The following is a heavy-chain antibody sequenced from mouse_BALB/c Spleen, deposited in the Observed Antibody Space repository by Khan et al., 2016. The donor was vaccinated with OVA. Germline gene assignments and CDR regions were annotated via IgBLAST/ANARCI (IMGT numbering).Heavy chain of an antibody. CDR1: GFSLSRYN. D-gene: IGHD2-14*01. CDR2: IWGGGGT. CDR3: ARAYYRYDGYDAMDY. V-gene: IGHV2-6-4*01. J-gene: IGHJ4*01. Sequence: VELVESGPGLVAPSQSLSITCTVSGFSLSRYNIHWVRQPPGKGLEWLGMIWGGGGTDYNSTLKSRLNISKDNSKSQVFLKMNSLQTDDTAMYYCARAYYRYDGYDAMDYWGQGTPVTVSA.